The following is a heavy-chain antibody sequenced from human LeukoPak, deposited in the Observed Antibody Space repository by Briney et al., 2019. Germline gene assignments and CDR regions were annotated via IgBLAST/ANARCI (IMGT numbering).Heavy chain of an antibody. CDR1: GFTFSSYA. CDR3: AKGPRYSSSLDY. J-gene: IGHJ4*02. D-gene: IGHD6-13*01. CDR2: ISGSGGST. V-gene: IGHV3-23*01. Sequence: GRSLRLSCAASGFTFSSYAMSWVRQAPGKGLEWVSAISGSGGSTYYADSVKGRFTISRDNSKNTLYLQMNSLRAEDTAVYYCAKGPRYSSSLDYWGQGTLVTVSS.